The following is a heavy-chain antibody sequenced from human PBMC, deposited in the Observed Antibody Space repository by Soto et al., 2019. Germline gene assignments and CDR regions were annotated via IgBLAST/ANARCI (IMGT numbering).Heavy chain of an antibody. V-gene: IGHV4-61*01. D-gene: IGHD1-26*01. CDR1: GGSVSSGSYY. J-gene: IGHJ4*02. CDR3: ARAPRPTIVGANDFDY. Sequence: PSETLSLTCTVSGGSVSSGSYYWSWFRQPPKKGLEWIGYIYYSGSTNYNPSLKSRVTISVDTSKNQFSLKLSSVTAADTAVFYCARAPRPTIVGANDFDYWGQGTLVTVSS. CDR2: IYYSGST.